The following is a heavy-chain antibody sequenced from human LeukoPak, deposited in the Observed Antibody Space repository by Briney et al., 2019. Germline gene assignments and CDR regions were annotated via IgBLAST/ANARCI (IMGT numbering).Heavy chain of an antibody. D-gene: IGHD5-18*01. J-gene: IGHJ6*03. CDR2: IKQDGSEK. Sequence: GGSLRLSCAASGFTFSSYWMSWVRQAPGKGLEGVANIKQDGSEKYYVDSVKGRFTISRDNAKNSLYLQMNSLRAEDTAVYYCATNTWLPYYYYYYMDVWGKGTTVTISS. CDR1: GFTFSSYW. V-gene: IGHV3-7*01. CDR3: ATNTWLPYYYYYYMDV.